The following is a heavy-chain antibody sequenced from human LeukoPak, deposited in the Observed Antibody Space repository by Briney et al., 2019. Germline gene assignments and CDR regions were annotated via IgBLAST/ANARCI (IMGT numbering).Heavy chain of an antibody. CDR2: ISAYNGNT. J-gene: IGHJ4*02. Sequence: ASVKVSCKASGYTFTSYDINWVRQAPGQGLEWMGWISAYNGNTNYAQKLQGRVTMTTDTSTSTAYMELRSLRSDDTAVYYCAISYSGYDEGDFDYWGQGTLVTVSS. CDR1: GYTFTSYD. V-gene: IGHV1-18*01. CDR3: AISYSGYDEGDFDY. D-gene: IGHD5-12*01.